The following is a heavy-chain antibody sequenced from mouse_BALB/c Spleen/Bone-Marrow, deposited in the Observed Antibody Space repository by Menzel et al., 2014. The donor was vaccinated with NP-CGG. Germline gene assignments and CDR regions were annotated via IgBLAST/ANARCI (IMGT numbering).Heavy chain of an antibody. J-gene: IGHJ1*01. CDR3: ATMITDWYFDV. CDR1: GFNIKDTY. Sequence: EVKLLESGAELVKPGASVKLSCTASGFNIKDTYMLWVKQRPEQGLEWIGRIDPANGNTKYDPKFQGKATITADTSSNTAYLQLSSLTSEDATVYYCATMITDWYFDVWGAGTTVTVSS. CDR2: IDPANGNT. D-gene: IGHD2-4*01. V-gene: IGHV14-3*02.